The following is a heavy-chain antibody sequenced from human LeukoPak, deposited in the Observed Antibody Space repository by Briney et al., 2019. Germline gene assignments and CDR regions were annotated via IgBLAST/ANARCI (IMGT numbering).Heavy chain of an antibody. CDR3: AKDSAYDSSGYYQTLFDY. V-gene: IGHV3-23*01. D-gene: IGHD3-22*01. Sequence: GGSLRLSCAASGFTFSSSAMNWVRQAPGKGLERVSLISGTGGSTYYADSVKGRFTISRDNSKNTLYLQMNSLRAEDTSVYYCAKDSAYDSSGYYQTLFDYWGQGTLVTVSS. CDR1: GFTFSSSA. CDR2: ISGTGGST. J-gene: IGHJ4*02.